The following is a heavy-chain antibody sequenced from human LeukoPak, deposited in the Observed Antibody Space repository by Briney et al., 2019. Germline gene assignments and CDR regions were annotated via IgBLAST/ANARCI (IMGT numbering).Heavy chain of an antibody. V-gene: IGHV1-2*02. CDR2: INPNSGGT. CDR1: GYTFTGYY. CDR3: ARGRPXXVIRXTMVRQDAFDI. Sequence: ASVTVSCKASGYTFTGYYMHWVRQAPGQGLEWMGWINPNSGGTNYAQKFQGRVTMTRDTSISTAYMELSRLRSDDTAVYYCARGRPXXVIRXTMVRQDAFDIWGQGTMVTVSS. J-gene: IGHJ3*02. D-gene: IGHD3-10*01.